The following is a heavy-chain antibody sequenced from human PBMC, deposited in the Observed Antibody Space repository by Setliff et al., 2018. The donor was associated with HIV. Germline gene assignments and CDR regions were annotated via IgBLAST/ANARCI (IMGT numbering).Heavy chain of an antibody. CDR1: GYMFSGFH. CDR3: ARGRSLVRGSGSPENYYMDV. Sequence: ASVKVSCKASGYMFSGFHMHWVRQAAGQGLEWMGRMCPSDGSISYAEKFQGRVTMTRDTSTSTAYMELSSLRSEDTAVYYCARGRSLVRGSGSPENYYMDVWGKGTTVTVSS. CDR2: MCPSDGSI. V-gene: IGHV1-46*01. D-gene: IGHD3-10*01. J-gene: IGHJ6*03.